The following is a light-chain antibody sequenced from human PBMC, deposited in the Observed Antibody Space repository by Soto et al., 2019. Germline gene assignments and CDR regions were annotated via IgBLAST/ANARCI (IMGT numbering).Light chain of an antibody. CDR1: QTVSSNY. J-gene: IGKJ2*01. CDR2: GAS. CDR3: QQYYRFPYT. Sequence: EIVLTQSPGTLSLSPGATATLSCRASQTVSSNYLAWFQQKSGQAPRLLIYGASTRATGIPDRFSGSGSGTEFTLTISSLQSEDFATYYCQQYYRFPYTFGQGTKLEIK. V-gene: IGKV3-20*01.